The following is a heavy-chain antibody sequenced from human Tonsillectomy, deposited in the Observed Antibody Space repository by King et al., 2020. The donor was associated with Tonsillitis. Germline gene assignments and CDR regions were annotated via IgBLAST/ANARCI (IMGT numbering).Heavy chain of an antibody. CDR3: VRVTTVTTAYFDY. CDR2: IDSPGDT. J-gene: IGHJ4*02. CDR1: GFTFSNYD. D-gene: IGHD4-17*01. V-gene: IGHV3-13*01. Sequence: VQLQESGGGLAQPGGSLRLSCAASGFTFSNYDMHWVRQVTGKGLEWVSAIDSPGDTYYSASVKGRFTISRENAKNSLYLQMNSLTAGDTAVYYCVRVTTVTTAYFDYWGQGTLVTVSS.